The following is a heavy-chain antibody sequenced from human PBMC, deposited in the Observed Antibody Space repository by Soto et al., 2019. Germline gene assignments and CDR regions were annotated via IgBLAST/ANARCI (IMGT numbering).Heavy chain of an antibody. D-gene: IGHD3-9*01. CDR3: ARGAGYDILTGYYNYYYYYGMDV. Sequence: GGSLRLSCAASGFTFSSYDMHWVRQATGKGLEWVSAIGTAGDTYYPGSVKGRFTISRENAKNSLYLQMNSLRAGDTAVYYCARGAGYDILTGYYNYYYYYGMDVWGRGTTVTVSS. CDR1: GFTFSSYD. CDR2: IGTAGDT. J-gene: IGHJ6*02. V-gene: IGHV3-13*01.